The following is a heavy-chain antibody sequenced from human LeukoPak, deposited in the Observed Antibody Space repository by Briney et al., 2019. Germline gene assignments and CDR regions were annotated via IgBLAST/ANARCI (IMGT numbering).Heavy chain of an antibody. Sequence: PGGSLRLSCAASGFTFSSYGMSWVRQAPGKRLEWVSAISGSGGSTYYADSVKGRFTISRDNSKNTLYLQMKSLRAEDTAVYYCAKRIAGYFDYWGQGTLVTVSS. CDR3: AKRIAGYFDY. V-gene: IGHV3-23*01. D-gene: IGHD6-13*01. CDR2: ISGSGGST. CDR1: GFTFSSYG. J-gene: IGHJ4*02.